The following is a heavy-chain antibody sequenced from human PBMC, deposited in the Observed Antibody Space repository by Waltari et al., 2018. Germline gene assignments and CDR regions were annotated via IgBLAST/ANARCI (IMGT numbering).Heavy chain of an antibody. CDR3: AKDNWGRPGGIDGFDV. J-gene: IGHJ3*01. CDR1: ASTCSTSC. Sequence: EGQLVASGGDLVGRGGSVRLSCEAFASTCSTSCMIWVRQAPGKGLEWVANIRQDGNEKKYLASVRGRFIVSRDNAKNSLYLQMNSLRAEDTALYYCAKDNWGRPGGIDGFDVWGQGTMVTVSS. CDR2: IRQDGNEK. V-gene: IGHV3-7*04. D-gene: IGHD7-27*01.